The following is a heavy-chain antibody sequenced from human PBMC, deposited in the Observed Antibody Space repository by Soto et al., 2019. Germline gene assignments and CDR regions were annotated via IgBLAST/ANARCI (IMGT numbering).Heavy chain of an antibody. CDR1: GFAFSAYA. V-gene: IGHV3-9*01. Sequence: EVQLLESGGGLVQPGGSLRLSCAASGFAFSAYAMSWVRQAPGKGLEWVSVISWNSGSIGYADSVKGRFTISRDNAKNSLYLQMNSLRAEDTALYYCAKVLRYFDWPDAFDIWGQGTMVTVSS. D-gene: IGHD3-9*01. CDR3: AKVLRYFDWPDAFDI. CDR2: ISWNSGSI. J-gene: IGHJ3*02.